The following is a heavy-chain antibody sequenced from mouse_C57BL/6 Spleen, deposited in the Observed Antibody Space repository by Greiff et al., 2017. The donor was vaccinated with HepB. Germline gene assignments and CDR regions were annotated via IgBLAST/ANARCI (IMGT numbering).Heavy chain of an antibody. Sequence: DVQLVESGGGLVKPGGSLKLSCAASGFTFSDYGMHWVRQAPEKGLEWVAYISSGSSTIYYADTVKGRFTISRDNAKNTLFLQMTSLRSEDTAMYYCASLGHFDYWGQGTTLTVSS. CDR1: GFTFSDYG. J-gene: IGHJ2*01. V-gene: IGHV5-17*01. CDR3: ASLGHFDY. CDR2: ISSGSSTI. D-gene: IGHD4-1*01.